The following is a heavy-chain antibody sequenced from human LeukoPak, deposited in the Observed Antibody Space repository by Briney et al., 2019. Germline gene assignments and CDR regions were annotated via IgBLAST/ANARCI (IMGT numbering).Heavy chain of an antibody. CDR3: ARGRGPRGIVAAGLRSGGWFDP. V-gene: IGHV1-8*01. CDR1: GYTFTSYD. J-gene: IGHJ5*02. D-gene: IGHD6-13*01. Sequence: GASVKVSCKASGYTFTSYDINWVRQATGQGLEWMGWMNPNSGNTGYAQKFQGRVTMTRNTSISTAYMELSSLRSEDTAVYYCARGRGPRGIVAAGLRSGGWFDPWGQGTLVTVSS. CDR2: MNPNSGNT.